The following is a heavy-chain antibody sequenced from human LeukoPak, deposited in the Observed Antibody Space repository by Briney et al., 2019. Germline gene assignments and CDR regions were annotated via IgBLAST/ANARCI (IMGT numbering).Heavy chain of an antibody. J-gene: IGHJ4*02. CDR2: IYSGGST. CDR1: GFTVSSNY. V-gene: IGHV3-66*02. Sequence: GGSLRLSCAVSGFTVSSNYMSWVRQAPGKGLEWFSVIYSGGSTYYADSVKGRFTISRDNSKNTLYLQMNSLRAEDTAVYYCARDPDSSGFDYWGQGTLVTVSS. D-gene: IGHD3-22*01. CDR3: ARDPDSSGFDY.